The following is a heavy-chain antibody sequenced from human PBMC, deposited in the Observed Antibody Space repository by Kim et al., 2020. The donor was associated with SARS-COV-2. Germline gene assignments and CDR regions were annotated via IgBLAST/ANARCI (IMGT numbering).Heavy chain of an antibody. CDR3: ARDRGITMVRGAENWFDP. V-gene: IGHV4-31*03. Sequence: SETLSLTCTVSGGSISSGGYYWSWIRQHPGKGLEWIGYIYYSGSTYYNPSLKSRVTISVDTSKNQFSLKLSSVTAADTAVYYCARDRGITMVRGAENWFDPWGQGTLVTVSS. J-gene: IGHJ5*02. CDR2: IYYSGST. D-gene: IGHD3-10*01. CDR1: GGSISSGGYY.